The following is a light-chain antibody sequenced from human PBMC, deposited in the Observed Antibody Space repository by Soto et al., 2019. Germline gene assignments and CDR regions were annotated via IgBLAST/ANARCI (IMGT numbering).Light chain of an antibody. J-gene: IGKJ4*01. CDR3: QQFYSTPLI. CDR1: QSVLYNSKSY. V-gene: IGKV4-1*01. CDR2: WAS. Sequence: DIVMTQTPDSLAVSLGERATINCKSSQSVLYNSKSYLAWYQQIPGQPPKVIMYWASTREFGVPDRFSGSGSGTDFTLTITNVQAEDVAVYYCQQFYSTPLIFGGGTKVEIK.